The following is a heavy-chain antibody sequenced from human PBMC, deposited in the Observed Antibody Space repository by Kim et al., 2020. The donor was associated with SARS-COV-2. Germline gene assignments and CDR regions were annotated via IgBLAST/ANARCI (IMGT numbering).Heavy chain of an antibody. CDR2: INAGNGNT. V-gene: IGHV1-3*01. D-gene: IGHD3-10*01. J-gene: IGHJ4*02. CDR3: ARVPLLWFGELYAIDY. Sequence: ASVKVSCKASGYTFTSYAMHWVRQAPGQRLEWMGWINAGNGNTKYSQKFQGRVTITRDTSASTAYMELSSLRSEDTAVYYCARVPLLWFGELYAIDYWGQGTLVTVSS. CDR1: GYTFTSYA.